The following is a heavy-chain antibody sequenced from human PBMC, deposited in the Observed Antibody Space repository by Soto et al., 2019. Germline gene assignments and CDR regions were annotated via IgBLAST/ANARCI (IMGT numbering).Heavy chain of an antibody. CDR2: ISDSGGST. CDR3: AKDGGWSLAVAGLFDY. V-gene: IGHV3-23*01. Sequence: EVHLLEYGGGLVQPGGSLRLSCVVSGSTFSSDDMSWVRQAPGRGLEWVSGISDSGGSTYYADSVKGRFTISRDNAKNTLYLQMKSLRVEDTALYYCAKDGGWSLAVAGLFDYWGPGTQVTVS. D-gene: IGHD6-19*01. CDR1: GSTFSSDD. J-gene: IGHJ4*02.